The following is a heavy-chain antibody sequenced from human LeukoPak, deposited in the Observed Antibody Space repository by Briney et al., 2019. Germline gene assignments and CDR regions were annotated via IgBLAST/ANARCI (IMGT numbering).Heavy chain of an antibody. D-gene: IGHD3-10*01. CDR2: ISCSGGSK. Sequence: GGSLRLSCAASGFTFSSYAMSWVRQAPGKGLEWVSAISCSGGSKYYADSVKGRFTISRDNSKNTLYLQMNSLRAEDTAVYYCAKGLAQYYYGSGSYFPRTYYYYGMDVWGQGTTVTVSS. CDR3: AKGLAQYYYGSGSYFPRTYYYYGMDV. J-gene: IGHJ6*02. V-gene: IGHV3-23*01. CDR1: GFTFSSYA.